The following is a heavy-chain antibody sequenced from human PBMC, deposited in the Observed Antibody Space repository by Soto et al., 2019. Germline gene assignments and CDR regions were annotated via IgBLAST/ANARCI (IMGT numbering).Heavy chain of an antibody. CDR3: TTEPHRPRVDY. V-gene: IGHV3-23*01. CDR2: ISGSGGST. CDR1: GFTFSSYA. Sequence: PGGSLRLSCAASGFTFSSYAMSWVRQAPGKGLEWVSAISGSGGSTYYADSVKGRFTISRDNSKNTLYLQMNSLKTEVTAVYYCTTEPHRPRVDYWGQGTLVTVSS. J-gene: IGHJ4*02.